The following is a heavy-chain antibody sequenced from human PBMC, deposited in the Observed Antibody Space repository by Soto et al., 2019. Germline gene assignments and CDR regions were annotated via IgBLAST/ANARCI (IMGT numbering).Heavy chain of an antibody. D-gene: IGHD1-26*01. V-gene: IGHV3-66*01. Sequence: PGGSLRLSCAASGFTVSTNYMTWVRQAPGKGLEWISVIYSGGSTFYADSVKGRFTISRDNSKNTLYFQMNSLRAEDTAVYYCAIEKVGATSIHVFDIWGQGTMVTVSS. CDR3: AIEKVGATSIHVFDI. CDR2: IYSGGST. CDR1: GFTVSTNY. J-gene: IGHJ3*02.